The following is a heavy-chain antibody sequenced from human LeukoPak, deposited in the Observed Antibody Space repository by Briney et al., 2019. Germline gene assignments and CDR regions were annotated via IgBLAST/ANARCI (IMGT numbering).Heavy chain of an antibody. CDR1: GYTFTSYY. CDR2: INPSGGST. V-gene: IGHV1-46*01. J-gene: IGHJ3*02. CDR3: ARVKSYYYDTSDKDAFDI. Sequence: ASVKVSCKASGYTFTSYYMHWVRQAPGQGLEWMGIINPSGGSTSYAQEFQGRVTMTRDMSTSTVYMELSSLRSEDTAVYYCARVKSYYYDTSDKDAFDIWGQGTMVTVSS. D-gene: IGHD3-22*01.